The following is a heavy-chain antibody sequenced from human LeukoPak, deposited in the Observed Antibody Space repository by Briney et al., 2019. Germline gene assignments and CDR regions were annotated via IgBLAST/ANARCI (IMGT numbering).Heavy chain of an antibody. CDR1: GFTFSGSA. D-gene: IGHD3-22*01. Sequence: PGGSLKLSCAASGFTFSGSAMHWVRQASGKGLEWVGRIRSKANSYAPAYAASVKGRFTISRDDSKNTAYLQMNSLKTEDTAVYYCTSMYYYDSSGYYAGGQGTLVTVSS. CDR3: TSMYYYDSSGYYA. J-gene: IGHJ4*02. V-gene: IGHV3-73*01. CDR2: IRSKANSYAP.